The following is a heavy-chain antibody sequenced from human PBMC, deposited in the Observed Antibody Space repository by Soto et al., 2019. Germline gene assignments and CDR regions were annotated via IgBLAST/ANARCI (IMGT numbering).Heavy chain of an antibody. V-gene: IGHV3-33*01. CDR1: GFSFSNYA. Sequence: QVQLVESGGGVVQPGRSLRLSCAASGFSFSNYAMHWVRQAPGKGLEWVAVIWYDGSNKYYEDSVKGRFTISKDNFQTTVYLQMNSLRAEDTAVYYCTRDPYGGSRYYFDSWGQGTLVTVSS. CDR2: IWYDGSNK. CDR3: TRDPYGGSRYYFDS. J-gene: IGHJ4*02. D-gene: IGHD1-26*01.